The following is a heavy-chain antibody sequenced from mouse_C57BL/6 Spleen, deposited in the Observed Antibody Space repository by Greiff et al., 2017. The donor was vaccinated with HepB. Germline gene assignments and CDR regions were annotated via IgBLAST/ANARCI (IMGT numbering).Heavy chain of an antibody. CDR2: IYPGDGDT. J-gene: IGHJ3*01. CDR3: ARSTWFAY. Sequence: QVQLKESGPELVKPGASVKISCKASGYAFSSSWMNWVKQRPGKGLEWIGRIYPGDGDTNYNGKFKGKATLTADKSSITAYMQLSSLTSEDSAVYFCARSTWFAYWGQGTLVTVSA. V-gene: IGHV1-82*01. CDR1: GYAFSSSW.